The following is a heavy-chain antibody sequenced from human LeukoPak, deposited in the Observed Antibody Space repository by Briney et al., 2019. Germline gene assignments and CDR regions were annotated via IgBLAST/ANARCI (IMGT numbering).Heavy chain of an antibody. CDR3: AKHGRPADFDY. Sequence: SETLSLTCTVSGASINSYYWSWVRQPPGKGLEWIGYIYDNGSTKSGSTNSNPSLKSRVTLSVDTSKNQFSLKLSSVTAADTAVYYCAKHGRPADFDYWGQGTLVTVSS. D-gene: IGHD2-15*01. J-gene: IGHJ4*02. V-gene: IGHV4-59*08. CDR1: GASINSYY. CDR2: IYDNGSTKSGST.